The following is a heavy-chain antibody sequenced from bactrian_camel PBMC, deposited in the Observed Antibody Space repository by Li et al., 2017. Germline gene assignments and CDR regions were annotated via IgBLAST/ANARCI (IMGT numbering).Heavy chain of an antibody. J-gene: IGHJ4*01. CDR1: ASITIRKC. CDR2: IYTDNGRP. Sequence: HVQLVESGGGSVQAGGSLRLSCVVSASITIRKCMGWIRQVPGKQREGLASIYTDNGRPYIDDSVKDRFTISRDNAKYTIYLQMDSLKPEDTAMYTCGIRGPLHYGGYWYEFQILGQGTQVTVS. D-gene: IGHD2*01. V-gene: IGHV3S54*01.